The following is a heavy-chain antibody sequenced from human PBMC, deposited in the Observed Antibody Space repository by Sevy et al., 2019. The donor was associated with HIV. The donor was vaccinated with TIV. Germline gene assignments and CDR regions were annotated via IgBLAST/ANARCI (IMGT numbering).Heavy chain of an antibody. D-gene: IGHD3-3*01. J-gene: IGHJ6*02. V-gene: IGHV1-8*01. CDR3: ARVRLDYEFWSGSYFSRAPWGYKYYAMDV. CDR2: MNPNNGNT. CDR1: GYSFTNFD. Sequence: ASVKVSCKAAGYSFTNFDINWVRQATGQGLEWMGWMNPNNGNTHYAQKFQGRVTITRSSSANTAYMELGSLTSEDTASYYSARVRLDYEFWSGSYFSRAPWGYKYYAMDVWGQGTTVTVSS.